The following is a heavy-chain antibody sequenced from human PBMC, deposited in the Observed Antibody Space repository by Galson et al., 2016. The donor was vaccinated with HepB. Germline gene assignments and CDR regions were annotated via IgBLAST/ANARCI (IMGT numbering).Heavy chain of an antibody. V-gene: IGHV3-7*03. CDR2: IKQDGSEK. D-gene: IGHD5-18*01. Sequence: SLRLSCAASGFTFSSYWMSWVRQAPGKGLEWVANIKQDGSEKYYVDSVKGRFTISRDNAKNSLYLQMNSLRAEDTAVYSCARVDTAKSRFDYWGQGTLVTVSS. CDR3: ARVDTAKSRFDY. CDR1: GFTFSSYW. J-gene: IGHJ4*02.